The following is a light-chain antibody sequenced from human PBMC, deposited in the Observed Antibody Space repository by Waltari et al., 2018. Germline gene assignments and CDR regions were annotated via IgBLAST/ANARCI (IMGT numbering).Light chain of an antibody. CDR1: RNVGTS. J-gene: IGKJ2*01. CDR3: QQYNYWPPAYT. CDR2: GTS. Sequence: EVVLTQSPVTLSVSPGERATLSCRASRNVGTSLAWYQQKPGQAPRLLIYGTSTRATGFPARFSGSGSGTEFTLTISSLQSEDFGVYYCQQYNYWPPAYTFGQGTKLEIK. V-gene: IGKV3-15*01.